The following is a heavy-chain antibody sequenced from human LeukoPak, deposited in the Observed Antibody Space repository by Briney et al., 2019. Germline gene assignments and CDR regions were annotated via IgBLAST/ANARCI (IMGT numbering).Heavy chain of an antibody. Sequence: GGSLRLSCAVSGFTVSGNYMSWVRQAPGKGLEWVPLIYSGGTTYYADSVKGRFTISRDNSKNTLYLQMNSLRAEDTAVYYCAKMSHGWWGAFDIWGQGTMVTVSS. D-gene: IGHD2-8*02. J-gene: IGHJ3*02. CDR1: GFTVSGNY. CDR3: AKMSHGWWGAFDI. V-gene: IGHV3-53*01. CDR2: IYSGGTT.